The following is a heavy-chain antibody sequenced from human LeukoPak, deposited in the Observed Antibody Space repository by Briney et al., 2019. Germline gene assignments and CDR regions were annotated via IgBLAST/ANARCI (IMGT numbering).Heavy chain of an antibody. CDR1: GFTFSSYS. J-gene: IGHJ4*02. V-gene: IGHV3-21*01. CDR3: ARDRTYYGSGSYYNDY. Sequence: PGGSLRLSCAASGFTFSSYSMNWVRQAPGKGLEWVSSISSSSSYIYYADSVKGRFTISRDNAKNSLYLQMNSLRAEDTAVYYCARDRTYYGSGSYYNDYWGQGTLVTVSS. D-gene: IGHD3-10*01. CDR2: ISSSSSYI.